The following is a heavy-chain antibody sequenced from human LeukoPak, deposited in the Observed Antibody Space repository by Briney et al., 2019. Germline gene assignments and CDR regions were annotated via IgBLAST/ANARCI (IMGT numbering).Heavy chain of an antibody. CDR2: IYHSGST. D-gene: IGHD7-27*01. CDR3: ARDLVANWGSGAFFDY. Sequence: PSETLSLTCTVSGHSISSGYYWGWIRQPPGKGLEWIGSIYHSGSTYYNPSLKSRVTISVDTSKNQFSLKLSSVTAADTAVYYCARDLVANWGSGAFFDYWGQGTLVTVSS. V-gene: IGHV4-38-2*02. CDR1: GHSISSGYY. J-gene: IGHJ4*02.